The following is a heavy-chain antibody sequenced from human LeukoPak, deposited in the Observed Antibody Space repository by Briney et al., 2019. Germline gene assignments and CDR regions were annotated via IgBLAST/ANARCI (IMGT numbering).Heavy chain of an antibody. Sequence: SETLSLTCTVSGGSISSYYWSWIRQPPGKVLEWIGYIYYSGSTNYNPSLKSRVTISVDTSKNQFSLKLSSVTAADTAVYYCARSHAQWYNEGYYFDYWGQGTLVTVSS. CDR2: IYYSGST. CDR1: GGSISSYY. J-gene: IGHJ4*02. V-gene: IGHV4-59*01. CDR3: ARSHAQWYNEGYYFDY. D-gene: IGHD1-1*01.